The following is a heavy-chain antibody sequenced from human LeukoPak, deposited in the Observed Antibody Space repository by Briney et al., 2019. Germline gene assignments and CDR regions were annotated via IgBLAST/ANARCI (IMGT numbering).Heavy chain of an antibody. Sequence: SGTLRLTCAVSGGTISNSRRWSWVRQSPGKGLEWIGEIHHSGITNYNPSLKSRVTISADKSKNQFSLKLSSVTAADTAVYYCARGDDYASLLFDYWGQ. CDR1: GGTISNSRR. CDR3: ARGDDYASLLFDY. V-gene: IGHV4-4*02. J-gene: IGHJ4*02. D-gene: IGHD5-12*01. CDR2: IHHSGIT.